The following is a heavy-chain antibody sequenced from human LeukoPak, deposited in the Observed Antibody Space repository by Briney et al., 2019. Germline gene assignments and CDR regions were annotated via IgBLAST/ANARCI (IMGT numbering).Heavy chain of an antibody. CDR3: ARVLSGRGSLYDYYYYMDV. V-gene: IGHV3-53*01. J-gene: IGHJ6*03. D-gene: IGHD3-10*01. CDR1: GFTFSSYG. Sequence: GGTLRLSCAASGFTFSSYGMSWVRQAPGKGLEWVSVTYSNGRTYYADSVKGRFTISRDISKNTLYLQMNSLRAEDTAVYYCARVLSGRGSLYDYYYYMDVWGKGTTVTISS. CDR2: TYSNGRT.